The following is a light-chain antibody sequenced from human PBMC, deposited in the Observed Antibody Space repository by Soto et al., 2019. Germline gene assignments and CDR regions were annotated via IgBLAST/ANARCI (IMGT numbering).Light chain of an antibody. CDR1: SSNIGAGYA. CDR3: QSYDSSLSVV. V-gene: IGLV1-40*01. Sequence: QSVLTLPPSVSGAPGQRVTISCTGSSSNIGAGYAVQWYQQLPGTTPKLLIYGNTNRPSWVPDRFSGSKSGTSASLAITGLQAEDEAFYYCQSYDSSLSVVFGGGTKLTVL. CDR2: GNT. J-gene: IGLJ2*01.